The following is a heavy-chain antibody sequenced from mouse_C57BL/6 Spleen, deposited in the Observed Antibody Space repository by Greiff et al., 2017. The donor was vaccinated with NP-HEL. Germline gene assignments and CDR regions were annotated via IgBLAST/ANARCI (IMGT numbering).Heavy chain of an antibody. V-gene: IGHV1-52*01. Sequence: VQLQQSGAELVRPGSSVKLSCKASGYTFTSYWMHWVKQRPIQGLEWIGNIDPSDSETHYNQKFKDKATLTVDKSSSTAYMQLSSLTSEDSAVYYCARGGRDYDWFAYWGQGTLVTVSA. CDR3: ARGGRDYDWFAY. CDR1: GYTFTSYW. J-gene: IGHJ3*01. CDR2: IDPSDSET. D-gene: IGHD2-4*01.